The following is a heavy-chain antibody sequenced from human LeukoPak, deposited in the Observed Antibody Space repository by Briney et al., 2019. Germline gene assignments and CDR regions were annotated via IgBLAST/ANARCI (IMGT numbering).Heavy chain of an antibody. CDR2: INPNSGGT. D-gene: IGHD2-2*01. CDR1: GYTFTSYY. V-gene: IGHV1-2*02. Sequence: ASVKVSCKASGYTFTSYYMHWVRQAPGQGLEWMGWINPNSGGTNYAQKFQGRVTMTRDTSISTAYMELSRLRSDDTAVYYCARDPASYYYYYYMDVWGKGTTVTISS. CDR3: ARDPASYYYYYYMDV. J-gene: IGHJ6*03.